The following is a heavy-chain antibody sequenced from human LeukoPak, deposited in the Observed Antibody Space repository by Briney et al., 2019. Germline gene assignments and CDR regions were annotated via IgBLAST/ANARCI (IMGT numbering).Heavy chain of an antibody. D-gene: IGHD2-15*01. CDR3: ARVQRRYCSGGSCYSDQYYYYYGMDV. Sequence: PSETLSLTCTVSGGSISSGSYYWSWIRQPAGKGLEWIGRIYTSGSTNYNPSLKSRVTISVDTSKNQSSLKLSSVTAADTAVYYCARVQRRYCSGGSCYSDQYYYYYGMDVWGQGTTVTVSS. CDR1: GGSISSGSYY. J-gene: IGHJ6*02. V-gene: IGHV4-61*02. CDR2: IYTSGST.